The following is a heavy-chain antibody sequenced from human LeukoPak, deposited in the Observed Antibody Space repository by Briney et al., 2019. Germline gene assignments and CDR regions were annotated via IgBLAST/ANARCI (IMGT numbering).Heavy chain of an antibody. CDR2: IYYSGST. V-gene: IGHV4-39*01. J-gene: IGHJ5*02. CDR3: ARLQEP. Sequence: SETLSLTCTVSGGSISSSSYYWGWICQPPEKGLEWIGSIYYSGSTYYNPSLKSRVTISVDTSKNQFSLRLSSVTAADTAVYYCARLQEPWGQGTLVTVSS. CDR1: GGSISSSSYY.